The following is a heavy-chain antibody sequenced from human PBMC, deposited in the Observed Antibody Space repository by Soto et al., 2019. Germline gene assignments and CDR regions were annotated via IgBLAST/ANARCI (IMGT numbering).Heavy chain of an antibody. Sequence: QTGGSLRLSCAASGFTFSSSAMHWVRQAPGKGLEWVAVISYDGSNKYYADSVKGRFTISRDNSKNTLYLQMNSLRAEDTAVYYCARDFRDGYPYYYYGMDVWGQGTTVTVSS. V-gene: IGHV3-30-3*01. CDR3: ARDFRDGYPYYYYGMDV. J-gene: IGHJ6*02. CDR1: GFTFSSSA. CDR2: ISYDGSNK. D-gene: IGHD5-12*01.